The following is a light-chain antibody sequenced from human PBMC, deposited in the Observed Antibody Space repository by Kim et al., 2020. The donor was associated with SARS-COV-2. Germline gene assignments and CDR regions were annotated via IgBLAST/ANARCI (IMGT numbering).Light chain of an antibody. CDR3: QQFESLPLT. J-gene: IGKJ4*01. Sequence: SAAVGDRVTLTCQASQDISFYLNWYQQRHGKAPKPLIFDASKLEPGVPSRFSGSGSGTDFNLIINSLQPEDFATYFCQQFESLPLTFGGGTKVEI. V-gene: IGKV1-33*01. CDR1: QDISFY. CDR2: DAS.